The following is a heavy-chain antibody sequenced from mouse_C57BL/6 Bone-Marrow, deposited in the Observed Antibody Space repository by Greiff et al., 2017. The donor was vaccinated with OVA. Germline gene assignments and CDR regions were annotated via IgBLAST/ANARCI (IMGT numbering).Heavy chain of an antibody. CDR3: ARWDYGSSFAY. J-gene: IGHJ3*01. CDR1: GFTFTDYY. CDR2: IRNIANGYTT. Sequence: EVKLQESGGGLVQPGGSLSLSCAASGFTFTDYYMSWVRQPPGKALEWLGFIRNIANGYTTEYSASVKGRFTISRDNSQSILYLQMNALRAEDSATYYCARWDYGSSFAYWGQGTLVTVSA. D-gene: IGHD1-1*01. V-gene: IGHV7-3*01.